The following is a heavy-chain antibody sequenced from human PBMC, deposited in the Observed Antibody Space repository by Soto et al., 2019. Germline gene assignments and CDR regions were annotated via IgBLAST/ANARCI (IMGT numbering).Heavy chain of an antibody. CDR1: GYVFTTYG. Sequence: QVHLVQSGAEVKKPGASVKVSCQGSGYVFTTYGITWVRQAPGQGLEWMGWISAHNGNTNYAEKLQGRVTVTRDTSTSTSYMELRSLRYDDTAVYYCARGRYGDYWGQGARVTVSS. CDR3: ARGRYGDY. J-gene: IGHJ4*02. V-gene: IGHV1-18*01. CDR2: ISAHNGNT. D-gene: IGHD1-1*01.